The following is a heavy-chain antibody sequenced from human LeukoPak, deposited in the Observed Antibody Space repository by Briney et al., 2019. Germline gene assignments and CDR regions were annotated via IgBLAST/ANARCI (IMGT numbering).Heavy chain of an antibody. J-gene: IGHJ3*02. CDR3: AKRWTAVASTEAFDI. V-gene: IGHV3-23*01. D-gene: IGHD6-13*01. CDR1: GFTFSSYA. Sequence: GGSLRLSCAASGFTFSSYAMSWVRQAPGKGLEWVSTISNSGGSTYYADSVKGRFTISRDNSKNTLYLQMNSLRAEDTAVYYCAKRWTAVASTEAFDIWGQGTVVTVSS. CDR2: ISNSGGST.